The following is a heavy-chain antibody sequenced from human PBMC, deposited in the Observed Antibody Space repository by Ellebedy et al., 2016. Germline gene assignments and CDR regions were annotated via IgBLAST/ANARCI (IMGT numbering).Heavy chain of an antibody. D-gene: IGHD2-21*02. J-gene: IGHJ4*02. CDR1: GFTFSGQW. CDR3: ARGAAYCGDDCADY. V-gene: IGHV3-74*01. Sequence: GGSLRLSCAASGFTFSGQWMHWVRQAPGKGLVWVSRISTDGSTTNYADSVKGRFTIYRDNAKNTLYVQMNSLRAEDTAVYYCARGAAYCGDDCADYWGQGTLVTVSS. CDR2: ISTDGSTT.